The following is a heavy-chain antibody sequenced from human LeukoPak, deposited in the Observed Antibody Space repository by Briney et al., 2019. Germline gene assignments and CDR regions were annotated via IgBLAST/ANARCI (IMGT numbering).Heavy chain of an antibody. J-gene: IGHJ1*01. Sequence: GSLRLSCAASGFTFSIYGMSWVRQAPGKGLEWVSGSRGNGGSSHYADSVKGRFTISRDNSKNTLYLQMNSLRAEDTAMYYCAKVFRDNGDYWYFQQWGQGTLVTVS. CDR3: AKVFRDNGDYWYFQQ. CDR2: SRGNGGSS. D-gene: IGHD4-17*01. CDR1: GFTFSIYG. V-gene: IGHV3-23*01.